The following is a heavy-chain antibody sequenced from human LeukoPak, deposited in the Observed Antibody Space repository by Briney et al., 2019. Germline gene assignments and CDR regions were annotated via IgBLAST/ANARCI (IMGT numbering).Heavy chain of an antibody. J-gene: IGHJ5*02. Sequence: ASVKVSCKASGYTFTGYYMHWVRQAPGQGLEWMGWINPNSGGTNYAQKFQGRVTMTRDTPISTAYMELSRLRSDDTAVYYCARGPNYYGGKVYNWFDPWGQGTLVTVSS. V-gene: IGHV1-2*02. CDR3: ARGPNYYGGKVYNWFDP. D-gene: IGHD4-17*01. CDR1: GYTFTGYY. CDR2: INPNSGGT.